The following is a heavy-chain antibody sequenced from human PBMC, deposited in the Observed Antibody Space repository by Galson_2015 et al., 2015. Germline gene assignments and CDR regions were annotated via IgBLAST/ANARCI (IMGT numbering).Heavy chain of an antibody. Sequence: SCKASGDTLTRYYMHWVRQAPGQGLEWMGIINPSGGSTSYAQKFQGRVTMTRDTSTSTVYMELNSLRSEDTAVYYCARDTGYYDSTGYYSWSAFDIWGQGTMVTVSS. CDR2: INPSGGST. D-gene: IGHD3-22*01. CDR1: GDTLTRYY. CDR3: ARDTGYYDSTGYYSWSAFDI. V-gene: IGHV1-46*01. J-gene: IGHJ3*02.